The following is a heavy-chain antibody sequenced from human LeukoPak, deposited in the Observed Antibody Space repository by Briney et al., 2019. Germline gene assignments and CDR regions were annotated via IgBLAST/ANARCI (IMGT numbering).Heavy chain of an antibody. CDR2: IYSDNT. D-gene: IGHD2-2*01. V-gene: IGHV3-21*01. J-gene: IGHJ4*02. CDR3: ASTVVPAALFDY. CDR1: GFTFSSYW. Sequence: GGSLRLSCAASGFTFSSYWMSWVRQAPGKGLEWVSFIYSDNTHYSDSVKGRFTISRDNAKNSLYLQMNSLRAEDTAVYYCASTVVPAALFDYWGQGTLVTVSS.